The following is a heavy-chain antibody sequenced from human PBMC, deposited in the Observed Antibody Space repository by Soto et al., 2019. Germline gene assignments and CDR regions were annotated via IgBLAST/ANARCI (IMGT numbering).Heavy chain of an antibody. CDR2: INAGKGNT. CDR1: GYTFTSYA. D-gene: IGHD3-22*01. Sequence: QVQLVQSGAEVKKPGASVKVSCKASGYTFTSYAMHWVRQAPGQRLEWMGWINAGKGNTKYSQKFQGRVTITRDTSASTAYKELSSLRSEDTAVYYCARAEGYYSFDYWGQGTLVTVSS. J-gene: IGHJ4*02. V-gene: IGHV1-3*01. CDR3: ARAEGYYSFDY.